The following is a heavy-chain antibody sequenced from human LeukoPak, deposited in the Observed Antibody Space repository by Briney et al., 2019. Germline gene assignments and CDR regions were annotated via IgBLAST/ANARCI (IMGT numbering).Heavy chain of an antibody. CDR1: GFTFSSYA. Sequence: SGGSLRLSCAASGFTFSSYAMSWVRQAPGKGLEWVAVISYDGSKKYYADSVKGRFTISRDDSKYTFYLQMNSLGPEDTAVYYCARALSGSPPYDSWGQGTLVTVSS. CDR2: ISYDGSKK. CDR3: ARALSGSPPYDS. V-gene: IGHV3-30-3*01. D-gene: IGHD1-26*01. J-gene: IGHJ4*02.